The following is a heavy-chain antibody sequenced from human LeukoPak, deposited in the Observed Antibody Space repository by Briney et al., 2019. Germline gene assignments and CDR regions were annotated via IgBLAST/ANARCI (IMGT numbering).Heavy chain of an antibody. CDR1: GFTFSSYG. Sequence: PGGSLRLSCAASGFTFSSYGMHWVRQAPGKGLEWVAVIWYDGSNKYYADSVKGRFTISRDNSKNTLYLQMNSLRAEDTAVYYCAKSSGGSYYHYMDVWGKGTTVTVSS. D-gene: IGHD2-15*01. V-gene: IGHV3-33*06. CDR2: IWYDGSNK. CDR3: AKSSGGSYYHYMDV. J-gene: IGHJ6*03.